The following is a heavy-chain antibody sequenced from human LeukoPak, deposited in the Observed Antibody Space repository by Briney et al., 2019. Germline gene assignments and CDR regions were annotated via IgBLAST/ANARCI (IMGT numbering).Heavy chain of an antibody. D-gene: IGHD7-27*01. V-gene: IGHV3-23*01. CDR1: GFTFSSYA. Sequence: GGSLRLSCAASGFTFSSYAMSWVRQAPGKGLEWVSAISGSGGSTYYADSVKGRFTISRDNSKNTLYLEMNSLRAEDTAVYYCAILSALGLFDYWGQGTLVTVSS. J-gene: IGHJ4*02. CDR2: ISGSGGST. CDR3: AILSALGLFDY.